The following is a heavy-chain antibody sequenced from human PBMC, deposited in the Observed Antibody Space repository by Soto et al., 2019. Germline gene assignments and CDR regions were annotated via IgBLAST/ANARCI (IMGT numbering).Heavy chain of an antibody. CDR2: ISYDGSNK. CDR1: GFTFSSYA. CDR3: ASSVDTAMATYYYYGMDV. Sequence: GGSLRLSCAASGFTFSSYAMHWVRQAPGKGLEWVAVISYDGSNKYYADSVKGRFTISRDNSKNTLYLQMNSLRAEDTAVYYCASSVDTAMATYYYYGMDVWGQGTTVTVSS. V-gene: IGHV3-30-3*01. J-gene: IGHJ6*02. D-gene: IGHD5-18*01.